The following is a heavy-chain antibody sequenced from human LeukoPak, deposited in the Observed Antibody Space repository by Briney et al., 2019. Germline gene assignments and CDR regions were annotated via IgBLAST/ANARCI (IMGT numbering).Heavy chain of an antibody. CDR3: AGDAENSGSYYFDY. V-gene: IGHV1-2*06. D-gene: IGHD1-26*01. Sequence: ASVKVSXKASGYTFTGYYMYWVRQAPGQGLEWMGRINPNSGGINYAQKFQGRVTMTRDTSISTVYMELSRLRSDDTAVYYCAGDAENSGSYYFDYWGQGTLVTVSS. J-gene: IGHJ4*02. CDR2: INPNSGGI. CDR1: GYTFTGYY.